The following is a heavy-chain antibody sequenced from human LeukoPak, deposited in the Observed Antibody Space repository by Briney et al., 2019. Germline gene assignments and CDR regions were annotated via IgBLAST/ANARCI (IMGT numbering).Heavy chain of an antibody. CDR2: IIPILGIA. CDR3: ARGYCSSTSCYRARYGMDV. V-gene: IGHV1-69*04. J-gene: IGHJ6*02. Sequence: RASVKVSCKASGGTFSSYAISWVRQAPGQGLEWMGRIIPILGIANYAQKFQGRVTITADKSTSTAYVELSSLRSEDTAVYYCARGYCSSTSCYRARYGMDVWGQGTTVTVSS. D-gene: IGHD2-2*02. CDR1: GGTFSSYA.